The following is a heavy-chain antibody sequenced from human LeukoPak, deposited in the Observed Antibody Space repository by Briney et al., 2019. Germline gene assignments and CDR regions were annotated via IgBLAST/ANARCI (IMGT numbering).Heavy chain of an antibody. CDR2: INHSGST. J-gene: IGHJ4*02. Sequence: SETLSLTCAVYGGSFSGYYWSWIRQPPGKGLEWIGEINHSGSTNYNPSLKSRVTISVDTSKNQFSLKLSSVTAADTAVYYCARFGSGWYYFDYWGQGTLVTVSS. CDR1: GGSFSGYY. D-gene: IGHD6-19*01. CDR3: ARFGSGWYYFDY. V-gene: IGHV4-34*01.